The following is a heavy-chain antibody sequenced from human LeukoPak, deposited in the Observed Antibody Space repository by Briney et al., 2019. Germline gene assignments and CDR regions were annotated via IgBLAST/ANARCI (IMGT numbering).Heavy chain of an antibody. Sequence: PSETLSLTCTVSGGSVSSGSHFWSWIRQPPGKGLEWIGYIYYSGNTNYNPSLKSRVTLSVDTSKNQFSLKLSSVTAADTAVYYCAREYNDVLTGDGGWFDPWGQGTLVTVSS. J-gene: IGHJ5*02. CDR1: GGSVSSGSHF. CDR2: IYYSGNT. CDR3: AREYNDVLTGDGGWFDP. V-gene: IGHV4-61*01. D-gene: IGHD3-9*01.